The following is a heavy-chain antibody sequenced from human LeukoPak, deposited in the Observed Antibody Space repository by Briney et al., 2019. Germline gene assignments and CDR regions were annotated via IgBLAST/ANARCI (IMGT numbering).Heavy chain of an antibody. CDR1: GFTFRSYA. V-gene: IGHV3-23*01. D-gene: IGHD2-21*02. Sequence: GGPLRPPCPAPGFTFRSYAMSWVPQAPGKGLEWSSAISGSGGSTYYADSVKGRFTISRDNSKNTLYLQMGSLRAEDMAVYYCARDSAFGGDYPDLTDYWGQGTLVTASS. CDR2: ISGSGGST. CDR3: ARDSAFGGDYPDLTDY. J-gene: IGHJ4*02.